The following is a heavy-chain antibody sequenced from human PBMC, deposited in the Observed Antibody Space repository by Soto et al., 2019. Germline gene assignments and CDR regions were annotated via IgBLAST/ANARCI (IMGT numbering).Heavy chain of an antibody. CDR3: ASINWNYKAYDP. Sequence: SETLSLTCAVYGGSFSGYYWSWIRQPPGKGLEWIGEINHSGSTNYNPSLKSRVTISVDTSKNQFSLKLSSETAADTAVYYCASINWNYKAYDPWGQGTLVTVSS. CDR1: GGSFSGYY. J-gene: IGHJ5*02. V-gene: IGHV4-34*01. CDR2: INHSGST. D-gene: IGHD1-7*01.